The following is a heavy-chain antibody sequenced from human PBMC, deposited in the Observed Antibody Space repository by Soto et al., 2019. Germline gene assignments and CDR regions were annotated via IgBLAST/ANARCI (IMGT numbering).Heavy chain of an antibody. V-gene: IGHV1-69*13. CDR2: IIPIFGTA. Sequence: ASVKVSCKASGGTFSSYAISWVRQAPGQGLEWMGGIIPIFGTANYAQKFQGRVTITADESTSTAYMELSSLRSEDTAVYYCARSLVVVPAAHYYYYYGMDVWGQGTTVTVPS. D-gene: IGHD2-2*01. CDR3: ARSLVVVPAAHYYYYYGMDV. CDR1: GGTFSSYA. J-gene: IGHJ6*02.